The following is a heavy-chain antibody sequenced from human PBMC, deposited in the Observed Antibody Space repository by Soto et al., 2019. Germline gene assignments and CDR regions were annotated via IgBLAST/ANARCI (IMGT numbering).Heavy chain of an antibody. J-gene: IGHJ4*01. D-gene: IGHD3-22*01. Sequence: SETLSLTCGVYGGPFSGYYWSWIRLPPGKGLQWVGYIYYTGTTSYNPSLKGRVTVSLDTSKKQFSLKLRSVTAADTAVYFCARLGGYYQAFDQWGQGALVTVS. CDR3: ARLGGYYQAFDQ. V-gene: IGHV4-59*08. CDR2: IYYTGTT. CDR1: GGPFSGYY.